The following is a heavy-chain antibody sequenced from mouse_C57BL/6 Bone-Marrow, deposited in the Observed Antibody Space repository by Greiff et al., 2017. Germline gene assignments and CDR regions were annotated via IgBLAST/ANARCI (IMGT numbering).Heavy chain of an antibody. J-gene: IGHJ3*01. V-gene: IGHV1-63*01. Sequence: VQLQESGAELVRPGTSVKMSCKASGYTFTNYWIGWAKQRPGHGLEWIGDIYPGGGYTNYNEKFKGKATLTADKSSSTAYMQFSSLTSEDSAIYYCARGKGFAYWGPGTLVTVSA. CDR1: GYTFTNYW. CDR2: IYPGGGYT. D-gene: IGHD1-3*01. CDR3: ARGKGFAY.